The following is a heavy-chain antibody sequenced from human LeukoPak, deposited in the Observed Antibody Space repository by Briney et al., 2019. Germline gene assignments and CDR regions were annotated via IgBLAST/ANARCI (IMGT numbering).Heavy chain of an antibody. D-gene: IGHD1-7*01. J-gene: IGHJ4*02. CDR1: GYTFTGYY. CDR2: INPNSGGT. V-gene: IGHV1-2*02. Sequence: GASVKVSCKASGYTFTGYYMHWVRQAPGQGLEWMGWINPNSGGTNYAQKFQGRVTMTRDTSISTAYMELSRLRSDDTAVYYCARDRGSITGTTYVDYWGQGTLVTVSS. CDR3: ARDRGSITGTTYVDY.